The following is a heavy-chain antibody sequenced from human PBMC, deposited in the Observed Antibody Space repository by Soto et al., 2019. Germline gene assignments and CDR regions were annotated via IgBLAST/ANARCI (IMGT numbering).Heavy chain of an antibody. Sequence: GASVKVSCKASGGTFSSYAISWVRQAPGQGLEWMGGIIPIFGTANYAQKFQGRVTITADESTSTAYMELSSLRSEDTAVYYCATVGEQQLVGKNYHYGMDVWGQGTTVTVSS. CDR1: GGTFSSYA. V-gene: IGHV1-69*13. CDR3: ATVGEQQLVGKNYHYGMDV. CDR2: IIPIFGTA. D-gene: IGHD6-13*01. J-gene: IGHJ6*02.